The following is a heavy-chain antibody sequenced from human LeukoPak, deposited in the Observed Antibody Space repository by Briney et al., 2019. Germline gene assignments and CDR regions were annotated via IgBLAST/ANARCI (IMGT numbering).Heavy chain of an antibody. J-gene: IGHJ6*02. CDR2: ISYDGSNK. Sequence: GGSLRLSCAVSGFIFSSYAMHWVRQAPGKGLEGVAVISYDGSNKYYADSVRGRFTISRDNSKNTLYLQMNSLRAEDTAVYYCARDVAAAKFGMDVWGQGTTVTVSS. D-gene: IGHD6-13*01. V-gene: IGHV3-30*04. CDR1: GFIFSSYA. CDR3: ARDVAAAKFGMDV.